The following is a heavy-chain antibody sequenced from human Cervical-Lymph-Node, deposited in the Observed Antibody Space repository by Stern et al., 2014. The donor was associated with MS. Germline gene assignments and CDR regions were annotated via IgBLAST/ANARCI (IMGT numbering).Heavy chain of an antibody. J-gene: IGHJ3*02. CDR2: IYPGDSDT. Sequence: VQLVQSGAEVKKPGESLKISCKGSGYSVTSYWIGWVRQMPGKGLEWMGIIYPGDSDTRYRPSFQGQVPISADKSISTAYLQWSSLKASDTAMYYCATAYCGGDCYLPDDAFDIWGQGTMVTVSS. CDR3: ATAYCGGDCYLPDDAFDI. D-gene: IGHD2-21*02. CDR1: GYSVTSYW. V-gene: IGHV5-51*01.